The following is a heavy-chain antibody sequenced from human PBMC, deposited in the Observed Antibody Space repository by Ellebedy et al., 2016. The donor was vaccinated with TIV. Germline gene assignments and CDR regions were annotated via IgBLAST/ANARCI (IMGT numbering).Heavy chain of an antibody. J-gene: IGHJ4*02. D-gene: IGHD3-10*01. CDR3: ATDHYGSGSYFDY. CDR1: GYTLTELS. CDR2: FDPEDGET. Sequence: ASVKVSCXVSGYTLTELSMHWVRQAPGKGLGWMGGFDPEDGETIYAQKFQGRVTMTEDTSTDTAYMELSSLRSEDTAVYYCATDHYGSGSYFDYWGQGTLVTVSS. V-gene: IGHV1-24*01.